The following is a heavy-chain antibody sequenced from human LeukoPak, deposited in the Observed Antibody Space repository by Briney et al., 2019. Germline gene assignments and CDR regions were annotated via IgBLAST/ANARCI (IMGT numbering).Heavy chain of an antibody. CDR3: ARDRARSYYYDSSGYYSPFDY. V-gene: IGHV3-21*01. D-gene: IGHD3-22*01. Sequence: GGSLRLSCAASGFTFSSYSMNWVRQAPGKGLEWVSSISSSSSYIYYADSVRGRFTISRDNAKNSLYLQMNSLRAEDTAVYYCARDRARSYYYDSSGYYSPFDYWGQGTLVTVSS. J-gene: IGHJ4*02. CDR1: GFTFSSYS. CDR2: ISSSSSYI.